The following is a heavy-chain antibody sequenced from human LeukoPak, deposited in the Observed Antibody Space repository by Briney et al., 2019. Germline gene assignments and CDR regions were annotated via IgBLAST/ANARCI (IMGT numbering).Heavy chain of an antibody. CDR2: IRYDGSNK. D-gene: IGHD1-26*01. Sequence: PGGSLRLSRVASGFTFSSYAMHWVRQAPGKGLEWVAVIRYDGSNKKYADSVKGRFTISRDNSKNTLYLQMNSLSPEDTAVYYCAKRGSLWDLDYWGQGTLVTVSS. V-gene: IGHV3-33*06. CDR3: AKRGSLWDLDY. J-gene: IGHJ4*02. CDR1: GFTFSSYA.